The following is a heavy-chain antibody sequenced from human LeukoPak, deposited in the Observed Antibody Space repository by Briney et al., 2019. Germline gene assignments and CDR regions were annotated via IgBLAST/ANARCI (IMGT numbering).Heavy chain of an antibody. Sequence: SETLSLTCTVSGDSVSGISFYWSWIRQPAGKGLEWIGRIYTSGSTNYNPSLKSRVTMSVDTSKNQFSLKLSSVTAADTAVYYCARDRGDYAEKFFDYWGQGTLVTVSS. CDR2: IYTSGST. CDR3: ARDRGDYAEKFFDY. CDR1: GDSVSGISFY. D-gene: IGHD4-17*01. V-gene: IGHV4-61*02. J-gene: IGHJ4*02.